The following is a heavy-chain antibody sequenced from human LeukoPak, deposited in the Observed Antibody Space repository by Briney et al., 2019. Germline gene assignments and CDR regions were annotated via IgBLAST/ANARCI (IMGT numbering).Heavy chain of an antibody. Sequence: GGSLRLSCAASGFTFTKYWMTWVRRAPGKGLEWVANIKQDGSEKFYVDSVKGRFTISRDNAKNSLDLQTNSLGAEDTAVYYCARGLDCRSTSCYLDNWGQGTLVTVSS. V-gene: IGHV3-7*01. J-gene: IGHJ4*02. CDR2: IKQDGSEK. CDR3: ARGLDCRSTSCYLDN. D-gene: IGHD2-2*01. CDR1: GFTFTKYW.